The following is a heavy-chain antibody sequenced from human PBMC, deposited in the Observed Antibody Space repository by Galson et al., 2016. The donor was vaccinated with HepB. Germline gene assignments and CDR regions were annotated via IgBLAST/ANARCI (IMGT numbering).Heavy chain of an antibody. J-gene: IGHJ6*02. CDR2: ISSRSNTI. D-gene: IGHD6-25*01. Sequence: SLRLSCAASGFTFSGYGMNWVRQAPGKGLEWISYISSRSNTIYYADSVKGRFSISRDTAKNSLYLQMNSLRDEDTAVYYCARDRPTMYSNGWAYYYYGMDVWGQGTTVTVSS. CDR3: ARDRPTMYSNGWAYYYYGMDV. V-gene: IGHV3-48*02. CDR1: GFTFSGYG.